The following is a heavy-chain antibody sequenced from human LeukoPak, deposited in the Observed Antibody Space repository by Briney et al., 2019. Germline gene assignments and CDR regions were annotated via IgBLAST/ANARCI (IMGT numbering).Heavy chain of an antibody. Sequence: GGSLRLSCAASGFTFSDYYMSWVRQAPGKGLEWVSYISSTSSFTNYADSVKGRFTISRDNAKNSLYLQMNSLRAEDTAVYYCATSKRDYFDYWGQGTLVTVSS. CDR2: ISSTSSFT. CDR1: GFTFSDYY. V-gene: IGHV3-11*03. J-gene: IGHJ4*02. CDR3: ATSKRDYFDY.